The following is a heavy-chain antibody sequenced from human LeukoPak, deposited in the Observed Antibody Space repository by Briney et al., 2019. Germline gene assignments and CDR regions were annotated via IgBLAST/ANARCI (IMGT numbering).Heavy chain of an antibody. V-gene: IGHV4-59*01. D-gene: IGHD2-21*01. Sequence: SETLSLTCAVSGGSINGDYWSWIRQTPGKGLEWIGYIHYSGRTSYNPSLKSRVTISVDTTKNQFSLSLASVTAAGTAIYYFAKETVVVPGDEWFGPLGQGTLVNLSS. CDR3: AKETVVVPGDEWFGP. CDR2: IHYSGRT. CDR1: GGSINGDY. J-gene: IGHJ5*02.